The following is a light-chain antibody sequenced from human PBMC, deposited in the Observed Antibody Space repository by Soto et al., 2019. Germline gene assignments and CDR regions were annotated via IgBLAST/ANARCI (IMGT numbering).Light chain of an antibody. V-gene: IGKV3-15*01. J-gene: IGKJ1*01. CDR3: QQYNNWPPWT. Sequence: EILMTQSPATLSMCRAKRATLSCRSSQSVSSNLAWYQQKPGQAPRLLIYGASTRATGIPARFSGSGSGTEFTITISSLQSEDFAVYYCQQYNNWPPWTFGQGTKVDI. CDR1: QSVSSN. CDR2: GAS.